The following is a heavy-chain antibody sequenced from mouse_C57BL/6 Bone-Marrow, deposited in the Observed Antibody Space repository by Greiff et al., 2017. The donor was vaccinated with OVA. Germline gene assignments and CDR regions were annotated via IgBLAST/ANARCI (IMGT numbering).Heavy chain of an antibody. CDR2: IYPGDGDT. Sequence: QVQLKQSGAELVKPGASVKISCKASGYAFSSYWMNWVKQRPGKGLEWIGQIYPGDGDTNYNGKFKGKATLTVDKSSSTAYMQLSSLTSEDSAVYFCARWLLHYAMDYWGQGTSVTVSS. D-gene: IGHD2-3*01. V-gene: IGHV1-80*01. CDR3: ARWLLHYAMDY. CDR1: GYAFSSYW. J-gene: IGHJ4*01.